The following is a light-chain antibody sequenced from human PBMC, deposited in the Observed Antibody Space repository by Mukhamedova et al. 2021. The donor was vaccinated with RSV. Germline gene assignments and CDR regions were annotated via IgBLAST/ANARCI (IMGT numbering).Light chain of an antibody. V-gene: IGKV1-39*01. J-gene: IGKJ2*01. Sequence: WYQRRVHGKAPQILIYAASTLQSGVLSRFSGSGSGTDFTLTITNLQPEDFATYYCQQSYSVPPYTFGQGTKVEIK. CDR3: QQSYSVPPYT. CDR2: AAS.